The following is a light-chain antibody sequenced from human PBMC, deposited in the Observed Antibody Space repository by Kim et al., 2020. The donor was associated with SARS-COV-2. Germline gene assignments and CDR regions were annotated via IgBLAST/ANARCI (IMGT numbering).Light chain of an antibody. CDR2: AAS. CDR1: QSISSY. V-gene: IGKV1-39*01. Sequence: ASVGDRVTITGRASQSISSYLNWYQQKPGKAPKPLIYAASSLQSGVPSRFSGSGSGTDFTLTISSLQPEDCATYYCQQSYSTPQTFGQGTKLEI. CDR3: QQSYSTPQT. J-gene: IGKJ2*01.